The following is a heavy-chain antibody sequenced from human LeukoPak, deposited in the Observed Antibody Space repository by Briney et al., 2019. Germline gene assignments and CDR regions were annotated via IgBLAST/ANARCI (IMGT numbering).Heavy chain of an antibody. V-gene: IGHV1-46*01. CDR1: GYTFTSNY. Sequence: ASVKVSRKASGYTFTSNYIHWVRQAPGQGLEWMGMIYPRDGSTSYAQKFQGRVTVTRDTSTSTVHMELGGLRSEDTAVYYCARDQEGFDYWGQGTLVTVSS. J-gene: IGHJ4*02. CDR2: IYPRDGST. CDR3: ARDQEGFDY.